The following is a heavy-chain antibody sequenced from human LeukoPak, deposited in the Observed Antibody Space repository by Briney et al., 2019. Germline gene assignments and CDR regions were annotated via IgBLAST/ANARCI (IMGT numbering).Heavy chain of an antibody. J-gene: IGHJ4*02. CDR2: ISAYNGNT. Sequence: ASVKVSCKASGYTFTSYGISWVRQAPGQGLEWMGWISAYNGNTNYAQKLQGRVTMTTDTSTSTAYMELRSLRSDDTAVYYCARVMYYDFWSGYYWAFDYWGQGTLVTVSS. CDR1: GYTFTSYG. V-gene: IGHV1-18*01. CDR3: ARVMYYDFWSGYYWAFDY. D-gene: IGHD3-3*01.